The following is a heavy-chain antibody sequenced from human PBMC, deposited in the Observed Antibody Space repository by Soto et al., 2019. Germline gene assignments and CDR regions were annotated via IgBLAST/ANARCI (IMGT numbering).Heavy chain of an antibody. J-gene: IGHJ6*02. V-gene: IGHV3-33*01. D-gene: IGHD2-2*01. Sequence: QMQLVDSGGGVVQPGRSLRLSCAASGFTFRSYGIHWVRQAPGKGLEWVALIWVDGSKKYYVDSVKRLFAVSRDNSKNTPYLHMNSRRVEDTAVYYCARDRLVPYGYGMDVWGQGTTVTVSS. CDR1: GFTFRSYG. CDR2: IWVDGSKK. CDR3: ARDRLVPYGYGMDV.